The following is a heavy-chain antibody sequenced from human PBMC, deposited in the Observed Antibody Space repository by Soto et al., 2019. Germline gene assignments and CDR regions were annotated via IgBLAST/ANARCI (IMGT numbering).Heavy chain of an antibody. CDR3: ARGPQY. V-gene: IGHV4-4*02. CDR1: GGSIISTHW. J-gene: IGHJ4*02. Sequence: SETLSLTCAVSGGSIISTHWWTWVRQSPGKGIEWIGEIYHNGTTNYNPSLKSRPTISVDTSKNHFSLSLTPVTVRDTATYFCARGPQYWGPGKLVTVSS. CDR2: IYHNGTT.